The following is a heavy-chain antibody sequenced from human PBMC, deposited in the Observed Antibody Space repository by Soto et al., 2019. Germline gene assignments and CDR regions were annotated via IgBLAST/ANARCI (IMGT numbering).Heavy chain of an antibody. Sequence: QLQLQESGSGLVKPSQTLSLTCAVSGGSISSGGYSWSWIRQQPGKGLEWIGYVYHSGSTYYNPSLNSRVTISVDRSKNQFSLKLSSVTAADTAVYYCAAGGGPPRYYWGQGTLVTLSS. J-gene: IGHJ4*02. CDR3: AAGGGPPRYY. V-gene: IGHV4-30-2*01. CDR1: GGSISSGGYS. D-gene: IGHD1-26*01. CDR2: VYHSGST.